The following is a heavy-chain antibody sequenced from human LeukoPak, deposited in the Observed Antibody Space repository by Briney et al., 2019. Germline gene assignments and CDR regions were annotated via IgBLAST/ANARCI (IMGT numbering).Heavy chain of an antibody. CDR2: IKSKTDGGTT. J-gene: IGHJ5*02. CDR1: GFTFSSYW. V-gene: IGHV3-15*01. D-gene: IGHD2-2*02. Sequence: GGSLRLPCAASGFTFSSYWMSWVRQAPGKGLEWVGRIKSKTDGGTTDYAAPVKSRFTISRGDSKNTLYLHLNSLKTEDTAVYYCARYCSSTSCYKPPWGQGTLVTVSS. CDR3: ARYCSSTSCYKPP.